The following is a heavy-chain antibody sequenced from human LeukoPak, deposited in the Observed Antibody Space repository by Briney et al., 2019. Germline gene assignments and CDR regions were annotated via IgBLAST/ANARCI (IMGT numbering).Heavy chain of an antibody. D-gene: IGHD2-15*01. J-gene: IGHJ6*03. CDR1: GYTFTGYY. V-gene: IGHV1-2*06. CDR2: INPNSGDT. Sequence: ASVKVSCKASGYTFTGYYMHWVRQAPGQGLEWMGQINPNSGDTNYAQKFQGRVTMTRDTSISTAYMELSRLRSDDTAVYYCARDAVAATPGFLYYYYYMDVWGKGTTVTVSS. CDR3: ARDAVAATPGFLYYYYYMDV.